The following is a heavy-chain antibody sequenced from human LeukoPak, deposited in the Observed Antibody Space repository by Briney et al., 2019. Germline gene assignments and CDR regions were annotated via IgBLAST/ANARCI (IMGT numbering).Heavy chain of an antibody. CDR1: GFTVSSYY. CDR2: LNSGGNT. CDR3: ARVSGSSGYSLDY. D-gene: IGHD3-22*01. Sequence: GGSLRLSCAASGFTVSSYYMSWVRQAPGKGLEWVSLLNSGGNTHYADSVRGRFTISRDNSKNTLFLQMNSLTAEDTAVYYCARVSGSSGYSLDYWGQGTLATVSS. V-gene: IGHV3-53*01. J-gene: IGHJ4*02.